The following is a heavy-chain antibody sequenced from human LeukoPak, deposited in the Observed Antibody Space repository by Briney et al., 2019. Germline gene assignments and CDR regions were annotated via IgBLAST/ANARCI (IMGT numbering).Heavy chain of an antibody. V-gene: IGHV3-23*01. D-gene: IGHD2-21*02. CDR3: ARDTIAYCGGDCYDYGY. CDR2: ISSSGGST. J-gene: IGHJ4*02. Sequence: GGSLRLSCAVSGFTFSSYAMSWVRQAPGKGLEWVSSISSSGGSTYYADSVKGRFTISRDNSKNTLYLQMNSLRAEDTAVYYCARDTIAYCGGDCYDYGYWGQGTLVTVSS. CDR1: GFTFSSYA.